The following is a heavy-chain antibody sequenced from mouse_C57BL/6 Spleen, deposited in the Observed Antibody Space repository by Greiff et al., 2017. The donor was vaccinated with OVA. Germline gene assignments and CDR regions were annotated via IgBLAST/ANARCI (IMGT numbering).Heavy chain of an antibody. CDR1: GYTFTDYY. Sequence: EVQLQQSGPELVKPGASVKISCKASGYTFTDYYMNWVKQSHGKSLEWIGDINPNNGGTSYNQKFKGKATLTVDKSSSTAYMELRSLTSEDSAVYYCANLDSSGPGYFDYWGQGTTLTVSS. CDR3: ANLDSSGPGYFDY. J-gene: IGHJ2*01. CDR2: INPNNGGT. V-gene: IGHV1-26*01. D-gene: IGHD3-2*02.